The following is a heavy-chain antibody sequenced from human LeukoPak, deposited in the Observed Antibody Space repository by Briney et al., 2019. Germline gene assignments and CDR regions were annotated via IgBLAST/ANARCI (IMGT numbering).Heavy chain of an antibody. D-gene: IGHD3-22*01. CDR1: GFTFDDYG. Sequence: GGSLRLSCAASGFTFDDYGMSWVRQAPGKGLEWVSGINWNGGSTGYADSVKGRFTISRDNAKNSLYLQMNSLRAEDTALYHCGRAGYYYDSSGCYAFDIWGQGTMVTVS. V-gene: IGHV3-20*01. J-gene: IGHJ3*02. CDR3: GRAGYYYDSSGCYAFDI. CDR2: INWNGGST.